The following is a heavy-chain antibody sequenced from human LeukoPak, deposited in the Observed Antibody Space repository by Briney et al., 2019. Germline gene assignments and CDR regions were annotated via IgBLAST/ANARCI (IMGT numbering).Heavy chain of an antibody. V-gene: IGHV3-53*05. CDR2: IYSGGST. D-gene: IGHD2-2*01. J-gene: IGHJ6*02. CDR1: GFTVSSNY. Sequence: GGSLRLSCAASGFTVSSNYMSWVRQAPGKGLEWVSVIYSGGSTYYADSVKGRFTISRDNSKNTLYLQMNSLRAEDTAVYYCAKDLEYCSSTSCLYYYGMDVWGQGTTVTVSS. CDR3: AKDLEYCSSTSCLYYYGMDV.